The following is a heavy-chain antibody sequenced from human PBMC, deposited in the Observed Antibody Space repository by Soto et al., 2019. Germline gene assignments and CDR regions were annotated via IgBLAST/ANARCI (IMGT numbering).Heavy chain of an antibody. D-gene: IGHD2-15*01. CDR1: GFTLRNYA. CDR3: ASERLESVVIQGPFY. J-gene: IGHJ4*02. CDR2: ISNSGDST. V-gene: IGHV3-23*01. Sequence: SLRLSCAPTGFTLRNYATSWVRRAPEKGLEWVSSISNSGDSTYYADSVKGRFTISRDDSKNTLYVELNSLSVEDTALYYCASERLESVVIQGPFYRGQGPLVTVSS.